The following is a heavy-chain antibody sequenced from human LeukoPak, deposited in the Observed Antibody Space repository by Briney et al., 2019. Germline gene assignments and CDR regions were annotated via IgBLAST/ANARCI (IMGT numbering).Heavy chain of an antibody. V-gene: IGHV3-43*02. CDR3: AKDDGSSWLLDY. J-gene: IGHJ4*02. D-gene: IGHD6-13*01. CDR2: ITGDGNTI. CDR1: GFTFDDYA. Sequence: GGSLRLSCAASGFTFDDYAMHWVRQAPGKSLEWVSLITGDGNTIYYVDSVKGRFTISRDNSKNSLYLQMNSLRTEDTALYYRAKDDGSSWLLDYWGQGTLVTVSS.